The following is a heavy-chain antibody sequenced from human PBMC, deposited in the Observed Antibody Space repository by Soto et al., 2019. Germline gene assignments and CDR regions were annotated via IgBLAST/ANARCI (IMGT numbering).Heavy chain of an antibody. J-gene: IGHJ3*02. D-gene: IGHD5-12*01. V-gene: IGHV3-21*01. CDR2: ISSSSSYI. Sequence: PGGSLRLSCAASGFTFSSYSMNWVRQAPGKGLEWVSSISSSSSYIYYADSVKGRFTISRDNAKNSLYLQMNSLRAEDTAVYYCARSVLGGYDVFDIWGQGTMVTVSS. CDR1: GFTFSSYS. CDR3: ARSVLGGYDVFDI.